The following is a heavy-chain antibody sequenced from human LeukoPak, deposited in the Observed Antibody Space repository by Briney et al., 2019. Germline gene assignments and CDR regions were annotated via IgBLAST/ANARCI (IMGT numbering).Heavy chain of an antibody. J-gene: IGHJ5*01. V-gene: IGHV4-61*02. CDR3: ARALRDFGNWFDS. Sequence: SQTLSLTCSVSGGSISSDSYYWSWIRQPAGKGLEWIGRIYDSGSTNYNPSLESRVTISVDTSKNQLTLKLSSVTAADTAVYYCARALRDFGNWFDSWGQGTLVTVSS. CDR2: IYDSGST. CDR1: GGSISSDSYY. D-gene: IGHD3-3*01.